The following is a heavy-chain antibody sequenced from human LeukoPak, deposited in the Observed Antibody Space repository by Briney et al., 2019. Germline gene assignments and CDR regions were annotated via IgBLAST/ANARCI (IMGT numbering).Heavy chain of an antibody. V-gene: IGHV3-23*01. J-gene: IGHJ2*01. CDR1: GFTFSSYA. CDR3: ARRFFDL. CDR2: ISGSADST. Sequence: PGGSLRLSCAASGFTFSSYAMTWVRQVPGKGLEWVSAISGSADSTFYADSVKGRFTISRDNSRNTLSLQMSSLRAEDTAVYYCARRFFDLWGRGTLVTVSS.